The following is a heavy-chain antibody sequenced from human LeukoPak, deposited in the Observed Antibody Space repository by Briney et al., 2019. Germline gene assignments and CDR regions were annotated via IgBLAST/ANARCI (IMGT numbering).Heavy chain of an antibody. Sequence: ASVKVSCKASGYTFTGYYMHWVRQAPGQELEWMGWINPNSGGTNYAQKFQGRVTITRDTSISTAYMELSRLRSDDTAVYYCARAQGDYYDSSGYPDYWGQGTLVTVSS. D-gene: IGHD3-22*01. V-gene: IGHV1-2*02. CDR3: ARAQGDYYDSSGYPDY. J-gene: IGHJ4*02. CDR2: INPNSGGT. CDR1: GYTFTGYY.